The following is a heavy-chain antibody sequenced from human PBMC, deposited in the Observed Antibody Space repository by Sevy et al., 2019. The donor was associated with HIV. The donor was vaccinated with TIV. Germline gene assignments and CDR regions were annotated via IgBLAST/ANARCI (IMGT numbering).Heavy chain of an antibody. Sequence: GGSLRLSCAASGFTFSSYEMTWVRQAPGKGLEWISSISSSGTTIYYGDSVEGRFTISRGNPKNSLYLQMNSLRAEDTAVYYCARKGGAYDIGFDPWGQGTLVTVSS. D-gene: IGHD3-22*01. CDR2: ISSSGTTI. CDR3: ARKGGAYDIGFDP. J-gene: IGHJ5*02. CDR1: GFTFSSYE. V-gene: IGHV3-48*03.